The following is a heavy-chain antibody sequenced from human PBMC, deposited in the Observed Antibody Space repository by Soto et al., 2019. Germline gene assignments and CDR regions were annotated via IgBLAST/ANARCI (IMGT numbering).Heavy chain of an antibody. CDR2: ISYDGSNK. J-gene: IGHJ5*02. D-gene: IGHD3-9*01. V-gene: IGHV3-30*18. CDR3: AKVPYDILTGYYSNWFDP. Sequence: LRLSCAASGFTFSSYGMHWVRQAPGNGLEWVAVISYDGSNKYYADSVKGRFTISRDNSKSTLYLQMNSLRAEDTAVYYCAKVPYDILTGYYSNWFDPWGQGTLVTVSS. CDR1: GFTFSSYG.